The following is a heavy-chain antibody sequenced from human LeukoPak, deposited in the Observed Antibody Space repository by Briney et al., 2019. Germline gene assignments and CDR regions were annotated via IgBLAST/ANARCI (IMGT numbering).Heavy chain of an antibody. V-gene: IGHV1-24*01. Sequence: ASVKVSFKVSGYTLTELSMHWVRQAPGKGLEWMGGFDPEDGETIYAQKLQGRVTMTTDTSTSTAYMELRSLRSDDTAVYYCARTTVTTSDDAFDIWGQGTMVTVSS. CDR1: GYTLTELS. CDR3: ARTTVTTSDDAFDI. D-gene: IGHD4-17*01. J-gene: IGHJ3*02. CDR2: FDPEDGET.